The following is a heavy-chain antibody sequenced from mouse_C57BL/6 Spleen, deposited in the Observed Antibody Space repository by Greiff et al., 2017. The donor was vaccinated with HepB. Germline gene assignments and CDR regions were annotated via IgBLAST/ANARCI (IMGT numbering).Heavy chain of an antibody. CDR1: GYTFTSYW. CDR2: IDPSDSYT. J-gene: IGHJ1*03. D-gene: IGHD1-1*01. V-gene: IGHV1-59*01. Sequence: QVQLQQPGAELVRPGTSVKLSCKASGYTFTSYWMHWVKQRPGQGLEWIGVIDPSDSYTNYNQKFKGKATLTVDTSSSTAYMQLSSLTSEDSAVYYCARAHYYGSSYVGYFDVWGTGTTVTVSS. CDR3: ARAHYYGSSYVGYFDV.